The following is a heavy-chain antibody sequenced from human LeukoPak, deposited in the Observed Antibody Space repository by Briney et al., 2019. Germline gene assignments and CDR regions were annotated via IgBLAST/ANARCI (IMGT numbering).Heavy chain of an antibody. J-gene: IGHJ5*02. Sequence: PSETLSLTCAVYGGSFSGYYWSWIRQPPGKGLEWIGEINHSGSTNYNPSLKSRVTISVDTSKNQFSLNLSSVTAADTAVYYCARAPTYYYDSSGYGWFDPWGQGTLVTVSS. CDR1: GGSFSGYY. V-gene: IGHV4-34*01. CDR3: ARAPTYYYDSSGYGWFDP. CDR2: INHSGST. D-gene: IGHD3-22*01.